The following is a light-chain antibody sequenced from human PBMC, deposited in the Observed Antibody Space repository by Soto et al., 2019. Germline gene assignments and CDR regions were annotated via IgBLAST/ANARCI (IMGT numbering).Light chain of an antibody. CDR2: DVS. V-gene: IGLV2-11*01. J-gene: IGLJ3*02. Sequence: QSVLTQPRSVSGSPGQSVTISCTGTSSDVGAYNYVSWYQHHPGKAPKVMIYDVSERPSGVPDRFSGSKSDNKASLTISGLQAEDEADYYCCSYAGSYSWLFGGGTQLTVL. CDR1: SSDVGAYNY. CDR3: CSYAGSYSWL.